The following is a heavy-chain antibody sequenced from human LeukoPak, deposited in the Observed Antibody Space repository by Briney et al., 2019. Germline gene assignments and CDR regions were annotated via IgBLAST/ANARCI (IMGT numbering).Heavy chain of an antibody. CDR2: IYTSGST. CDR1: GGSISSYY. V-gene: IGHV4-4*07. Sequence: NPSETLSLTCTVFGGSISSYYWSWIRQPAGKGLEWIGRIYTSGSTNYNPSLKSRVTMSVDTSKNQFSLKLSSVTAADTAVYYCARVAMILGNDAFDIWGQGTMVTVSS. D-gene: IGHD3-22*01. J-gene: IGHJ3*02. CDR3: ARVAMILGNDAFDI.